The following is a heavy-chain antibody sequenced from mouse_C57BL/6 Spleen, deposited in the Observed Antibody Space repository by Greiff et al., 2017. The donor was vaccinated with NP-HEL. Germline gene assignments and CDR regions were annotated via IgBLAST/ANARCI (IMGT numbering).Heavy chain of an antibody. D-gene: IGHD1-1*01. CDR1: GYTFTDYY. V-gene: IGHV1-26*01. Sequence: VQLQQSGPELVKPGASVKISCQASGYTFTDYYMHWVKQSHGKSLEWIGDINPNNGGTSYNQKFKGKATLTVDKSSSTAYMNLRSLTSEDSAVYYSERFQFITTVVATDYWGQGTTLTVSS. J-gene: IGHJ2*01. CDR2: INPNNGGT. CDR3: ERFQFITTVVATDY.